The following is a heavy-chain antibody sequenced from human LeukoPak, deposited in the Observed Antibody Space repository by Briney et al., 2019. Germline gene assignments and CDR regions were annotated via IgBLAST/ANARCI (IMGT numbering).Heavy chain of an antibody. CDR3: ARVAQGATTENYHYYYMDV. Sequence: GGSLRLSCAASGFAFNSYTIKWVRQAPGKGLEWVSAITSRGTYIYNADSVKGRFTISRDNAENSAYLQMSSLRAEDTAVYYCARVAQGATTENYHYYYMDVWGKGTTVTVSS. V-gene: IGHV3-21*01. J-gene: IGHJ6*03. CDR1: GFAFNSYT. D-gene: IGHD4-11*01. CDR2: ITSRGTYI.